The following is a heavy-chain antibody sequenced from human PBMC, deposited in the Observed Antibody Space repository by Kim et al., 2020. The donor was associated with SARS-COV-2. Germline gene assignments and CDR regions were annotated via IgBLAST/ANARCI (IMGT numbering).Heavy chain of an antibody. V-gene: IGHV1-69*04. D-gene: IGHD3-16*01. Sequence: ANYEQKFQGRVTITADKSTSTAYMELSSLRSEDTAVYYCARGNMIDWFDPWGQGTLVTVSS. CDR2: A. J-gene: IGHJ5*02. CDR3: ARGNMIDWFDP.